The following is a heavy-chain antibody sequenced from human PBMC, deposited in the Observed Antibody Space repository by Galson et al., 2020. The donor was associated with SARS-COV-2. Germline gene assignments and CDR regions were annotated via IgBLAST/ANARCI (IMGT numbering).Heavy chain of an antibody. Sequence: GESLKISCAASGFTFSNSSMNWVRQAPGKGLEWVSSISGYTNYKYYADSVKGRFTISRDNAKNSLYLQMNSLRAEDTAIYYCARDLWFVHWGQGTLVTVSS. V-gene: IGHV3-21*01. D-gene: IGHD3-9*01. CDR3: ARDLWFVH. CDR1: GFTFSNSS. J-gene: IGHJ4*02. CDR2: ISGYTNYK.